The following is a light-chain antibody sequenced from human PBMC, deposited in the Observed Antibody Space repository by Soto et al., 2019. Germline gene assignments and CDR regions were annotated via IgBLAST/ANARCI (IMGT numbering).Light chain of an antibody. V-gene: IGLV2-14*01. CDR2: DVR. CDR1: SSDDGGYKS. J-gene: IGLJ2*01. CDR3: SSDTNNSTL. Sequence: QSALTQPASVSGSPGQSITISCIRTSSDDGGYKSVSWYQQDPGKAPKLMIYDVRNRPSGVSNRFSGSKSGNTASLTISGLQAEDEADYYCSSDTNNSTLFGGGTKLTVL.